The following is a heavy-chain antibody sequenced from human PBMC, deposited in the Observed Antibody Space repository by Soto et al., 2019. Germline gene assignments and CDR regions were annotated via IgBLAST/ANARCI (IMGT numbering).Heavy chain of an antibody. CDR1: GGSISSSSYY. J-gene: IGHJ4*02. V-gene: IGHV4-39*01. CDR3: ARCSSSWYGGFPIGY. D-gene: IGHD6-13*01. Sequence: QLQLQESGPGLVKPSETLSLTCTVSGGSISSSSYYWGWIRQPPGKGLEWIGSIYYSGSTYYNPSLKSRVTISVDTSKNQFSLKLSSVTAADTAVYYCARCSSSWYGGFPIGYWGQGTLVTVSS. CDR2: IYYSGST.